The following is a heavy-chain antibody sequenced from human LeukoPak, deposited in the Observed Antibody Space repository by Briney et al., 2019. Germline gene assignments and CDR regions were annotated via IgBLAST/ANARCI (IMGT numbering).Heavy chain of an antibody. Sequence: QPGGSLRLSCAASGFNVSSNYMSWVRQAPGKGLEWVSVIYSGGGTYYADSVKGRFTISRDNSKNTLYLQMNSLRAEDTAVYYCGRENHYYDSSGYYFKIDYWGQGTLVTVSS. CDR1: GFNVSSNY. D-gene: IGHD3-22*01. CDR2: IYSGGGT. J-gene: IGHJ4*02. CDR3: GRENHYYDSSGYYFKIDY. V-gene: IGHV3-53*01.